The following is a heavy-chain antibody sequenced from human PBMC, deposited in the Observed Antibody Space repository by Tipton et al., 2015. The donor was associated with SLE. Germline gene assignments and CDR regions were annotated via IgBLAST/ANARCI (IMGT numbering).Heavy chain of an antibody. CDR3: ARDRGDFWSGHLNFDY. D-gene: IGHD3-3*01. CDR1: GGSISTGGYY. CDR2: IYNSGGT. V-gene: IGHV4-31*03. Sequence: TLSLTCTVSGGSISTGGYYWSWIRQHPGKGLEWIGYIYNSGGTDYNPSLKSRVTISVDTSKNEFSLRLSSVTATDTAVYYCARDRGDFWSGHLNFDYWGLGTRVTVSS. J-gene: IGHJ4*02.